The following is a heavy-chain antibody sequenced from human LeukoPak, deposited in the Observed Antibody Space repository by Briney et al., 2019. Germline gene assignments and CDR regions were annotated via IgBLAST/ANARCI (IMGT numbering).Heavy chain of an antibody. D-gene: IGHD5-12*01. CDR1: GGSISSTSFY. V-gene: IGHV4-39*01. CDR2: IYYSGTT. Sequence: SETLSLTCSVSGGSISSTSFYWGWIRRPPGKGLEWIVSIYYSGTTHYNPSLKSRVTMSVDTSKNQFSLKMSAVTAADTAVYYCARQFHGSGYVDDLWGQGTLVTVSS. CDR3: ARQFHGSGYVDDL. J-gene: IGHJ5*02.